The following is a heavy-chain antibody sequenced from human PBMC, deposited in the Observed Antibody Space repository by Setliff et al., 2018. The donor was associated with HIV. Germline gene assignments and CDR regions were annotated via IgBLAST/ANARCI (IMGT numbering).Heavy chain of an antibody. Sequence: ASVKVSCKASGYTFTSYAIHWVRQAPGQSLEWMGWINAGYGNTKYSQKFQGRVTMSRDTSTSTVYMELRSLKSEDTAVYYCARAVGGSNYFDYSGYQDFWGQGTRVTVSS. CDR3: ARAVGGSNYFDYSGYQDF. D-gene: IGHD3-22*01. J-gene: IGHJ4*02. CDR2: INAGYGNT. CDR1: GYTFTSYA. V-gene: IGHV1-3*01.